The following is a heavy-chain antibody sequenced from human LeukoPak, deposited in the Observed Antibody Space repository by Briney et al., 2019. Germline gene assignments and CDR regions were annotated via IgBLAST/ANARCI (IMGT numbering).Heavy chain of an antibody. CDR1: GYTFTSYG. Sequence: ASVKVSCKASGYTFTSYGISWVRQAPGQGLEWMGWISAYNGNTNYAQKLQGRVTTTTDTSTSTAYMELRSLRPDDTAVYYCARVDIVVVPAARPDLFDYWGQGTLVTVSS. V-gene: IGHV1-18*01. J-gene: IGHJ4*02. D-gene: IGHD2-2*03. CDR3: ARVDIVVVPAARPDLFDY. CDR2: ISAYNGNT.